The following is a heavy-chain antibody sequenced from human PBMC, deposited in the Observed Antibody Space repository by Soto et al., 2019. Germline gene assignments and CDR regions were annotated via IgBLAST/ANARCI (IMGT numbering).Heavy chain of an antibody. CDR1: GIPVSSNY. V-gene: IGHV3-53*04. D-gene: IGHD3-10*01. CDR3: ARDGPYYYASRMDV. CDR2: LHSGGDT. Sequence: EVQLVESGGGLVQPGGSLRLSCVASGIPVSSNYMTWGRQAPGKGLAWVSVLHSGGDTYYANSVKGRFTISRHDSTNTLFLQMNSLTAEDTGVYYCARDGPYYYASRMDVWGQWTTVTVSS. J-gene: IGHJ6*02.